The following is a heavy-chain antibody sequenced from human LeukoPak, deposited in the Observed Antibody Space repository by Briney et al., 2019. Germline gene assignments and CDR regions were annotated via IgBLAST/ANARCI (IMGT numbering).Heavy chain of an antibody. D-gene: IGHD4-17*01. V-gene: IGHV5-51*01. CDR2: IYPGDSDT. Sequence: GESLKISCKGSGYSFTSYWIGWARQMPGKGLEWMGIIYPGDSDTRYSPSFQGQVTISADKSISTAYLQWSSLKASDTAMYYCARRVFYGDYVYNIENWFDPWGQGTLVTVSS. J-gene: IGHJ5*02. CDR1: GYSFTSYW. CDR3: ARRVFYGDYVYNIENWFDP.